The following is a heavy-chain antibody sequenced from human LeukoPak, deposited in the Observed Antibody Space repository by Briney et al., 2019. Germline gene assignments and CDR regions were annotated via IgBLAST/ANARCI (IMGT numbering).Heavy chain of an antibody. J-gene: IGHJ4*02. V-gene: IGHV3-23*01. CDR2: ISISGSKT. CDR3: ANEIRPNDY. D-gene: IGHD4-17*01. CDR1: GFDFSSHA. Sequence: GGSLRLSCAASGFDFSSHAMAWVLQAPGKGLEWVSAISISGSKTYYADSVKGRFTISRDNSKNTLYLQMNSLRAEDTAVYYCANEIRPNDYWGQGTQVTVSS.